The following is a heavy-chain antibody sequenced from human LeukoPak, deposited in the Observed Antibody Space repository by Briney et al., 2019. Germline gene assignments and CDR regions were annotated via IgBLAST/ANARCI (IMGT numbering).Heavy chain of an antibody. CDR2: IYYSGST. D-gene: IGHD1-14*01. Sequence: GSLRLSCAASGFTFSNAWMSWVRQPPGKGLEWIGSIYYSGSTYYNPSLKSRVTISVDTSKNQFSLKLSSVTAADTAVYYCARGTRHFDYWGQGSLVTVSS. V-gene: IGHV4-4*02. CDR3: ARGTRHFDY. J-gene: IGHJ4*02. CDR1: GFTFSNAW.